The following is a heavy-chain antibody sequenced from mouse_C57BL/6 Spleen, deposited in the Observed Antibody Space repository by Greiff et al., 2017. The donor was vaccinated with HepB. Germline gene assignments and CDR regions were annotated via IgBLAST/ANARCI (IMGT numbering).Heavy chain of an antibody. V-gene: IGHV1-22*01. CDR3: ARDGRLITTVVEDYFDY. Sequence: EVQLQQSGPELVKPGASVKMSCKASGYTFTDYNMHWVKQSHGKSLEWIGYINPNNGGTSYNQKFKGKATLTVNKSSSTAHMELRSLTSEDSAVYYCARDGRLITTVVEDYFDYWGQGTTLTVSS. D-gene: IGHD1-1*01. J-gene: IGHJ2*01. CDR1: GYTFTDYN. CDR2: INPNNGGT.